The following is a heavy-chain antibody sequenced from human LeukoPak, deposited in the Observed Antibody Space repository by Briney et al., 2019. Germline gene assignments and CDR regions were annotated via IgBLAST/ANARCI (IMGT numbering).Heavy chain of an antibody. D-gene: IGHD2-21*01. V-gene: IGHV3-74*01. Sequence: PGGSLRLSCAASGFTFSYYSMNWVRQAPGKGLVWVSHCDGPGSLTANADSVKGRFTISRDNAKNTLYLQMNSLRADDTVVYYYARGRFPYSLDIWGQGSMATVSS. CDR3: ARGRFPYSLDI. J-gene: IGHJ3*02. CDR1: GFTFSYYS. CDR2: CDGPGSLT.